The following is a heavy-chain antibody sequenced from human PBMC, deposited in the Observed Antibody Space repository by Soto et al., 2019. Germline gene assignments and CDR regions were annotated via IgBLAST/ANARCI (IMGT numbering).Heavy chain of an antibody. CDR1: GFTFSTSA. V-gene: IGHV3-23*01. J-gene: IGHJ6*02. CDR2: ISGSGAGT. CDR3: AKGPTVFGAVISFDYYYGMYV. Sequence: PGGSLRLSCTASGFTFSTSAMSWGRQAPGRGLEWVSGISGSGAGTYYADSVKGRFTISRDNSKNTLYLQMSGLRAEDAALYYCAKGPTVFGAVISFDYYYGMYVWGQGTPVTVSS. D-gene: IGHD3-3*01.